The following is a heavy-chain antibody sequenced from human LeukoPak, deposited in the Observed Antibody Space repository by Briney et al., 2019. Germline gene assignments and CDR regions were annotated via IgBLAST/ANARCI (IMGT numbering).Heavy chain of an antibody. J-gene: IGHJ3*02. V-gene: IGHV5-51*01. CDR1: GCRSTIYW. D-gene: IGHD4-17*01. CDR2: LYPGDSET. CDR3: ARGTVTRLDI. Sequence: GESLKISCKGFGCRSTIYWIGWVRQMPGRGLEWMGILYPGDSETRYSPSFQGQVTMSADKSISTAYLQWSSLKASDSAMYYCARGTVTRLDIWGQGTMVTVSS.